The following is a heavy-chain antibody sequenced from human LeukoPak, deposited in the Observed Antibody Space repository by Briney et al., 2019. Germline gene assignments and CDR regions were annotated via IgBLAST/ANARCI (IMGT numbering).Heavy chain of an antibody. Sequence: PGGSLRLSCAASGFTFSSYSMNWVRQAPGKGLEWVSSISRSSDYIYYADSVKGRFTISRDNAKNSVYLQMNSLRAEDTAVYYCARGSITMIVVVNFDYWGQGTLVTVSS. CDR1: GFTFSSYS. V-gene: IGHV3-21*01. D-gene: IGHD3-22*01. J-gene: IGHJ4*02. CDR3: ARGSITMIVVVNFDY. CDR2: ISRSSDYI.